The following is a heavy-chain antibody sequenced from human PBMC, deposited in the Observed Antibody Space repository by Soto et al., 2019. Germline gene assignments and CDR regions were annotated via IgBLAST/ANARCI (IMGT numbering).Heavy chain of an antibody. CDR3: ARVVSCGWHLDY. CDR1: GGSMRSYY. D-gene: IGHD6-25*01. CDR2: IYYTGST. V-gene: IGHV4-59*01. J-gene: IGHJ4*01. Sequence: SETLALTCPVSGGSMRSYYWSWIRQPPEKRREWIGYIYYTGSTNLNPSLKSRVTMSVDTSKNQFYMKLTSVTAADTAMYYCARVVSCGWHLDYWGHGALVNVSS.